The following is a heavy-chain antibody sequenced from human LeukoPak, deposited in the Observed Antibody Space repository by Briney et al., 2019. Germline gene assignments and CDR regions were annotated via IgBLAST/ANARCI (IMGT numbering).Heavy chain of an antibody. Sequence: SETLSLTCTVSGDSISSGSYYWSWIRQPAGKGLEWIGRIYTSGSTNYNPSLKSRVTISVDTSKNQFSLKLSSVTAADTAVYYXXRIYGDHPYHYFDYWGQGTLVTVSS. CDR2: IYTSGST. V-gene: IGHV4-61*02. CDR1: GDSISSGSYY. CDR3: XRIYGDHPYHYFDY. D-gene: IGHD4-17*01. J-gene: IGHJ4*02.